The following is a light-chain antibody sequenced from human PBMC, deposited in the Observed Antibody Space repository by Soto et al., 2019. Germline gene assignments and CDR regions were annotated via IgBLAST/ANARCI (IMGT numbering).Light chain of an antibody. CDR3: QQRSNWPPIT. J-gene: IGKJ5*01. Sequence: EIVLTQSPGTPSLSPGVRATLSCRASQSVSSYLAWYQQTPGQAPRLLIYDASNRATGIPARFSGSGSGTDFTLTISSLEPEDFAVYYCQQRSNWPPITFGQGTRLEV. V-gene: IGKV3-11*01. CDR2: DAS. CDR1: QSVSSY.